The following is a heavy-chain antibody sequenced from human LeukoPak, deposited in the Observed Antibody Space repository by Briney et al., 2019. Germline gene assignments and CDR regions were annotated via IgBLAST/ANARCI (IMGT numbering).Heavy chain of an antibody. V-gene: IGHV3-11*01. CDR3: ASPVLGYCSGGSCRDY. CDR2: ISSSGSTI. CDR1: GFTFSDYY. Sequence: GGSLRLSCAASGFTFSDYYMSWIRQAPGKGLGWVSYISSSGSTIYYADSVKGRFTISRDNAKNSLYLQMNSLRAEDTAVYYCASPVLGYCSGGSCRDYWGQGTLVTVSS. J-gene: IGHJ4*02. D-gene: IGHD2-15*01.